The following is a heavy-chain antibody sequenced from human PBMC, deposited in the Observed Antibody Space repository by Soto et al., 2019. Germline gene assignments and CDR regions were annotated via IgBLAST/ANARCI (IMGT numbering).Heavy chain of an antibody. CDR3: ARHRHAYYDFWSGYYHAFDI. CDR2: IYYSVST. V-gene: IGHV4-39*01. J-gene: IGHJ3*02. CDR1: GGSISSSSYY. D-gene: IGHD3-3*01. Sequence: SETLSLTCTVSGGSISSSSYYWGWIRQPPGKGLEWIGSIYYSVSTYYNPSLKSRVTISVDTSKNQFSLKLSSVTAADTAVYYCARHRHAYYDFWSGYYHAFDIWGQGTMVTVSS.